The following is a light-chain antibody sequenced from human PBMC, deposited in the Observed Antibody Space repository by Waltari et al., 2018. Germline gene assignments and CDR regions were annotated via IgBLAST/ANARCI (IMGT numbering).Light chain of an antibody. Sequence: QSVLTQPPSVSGAPGQRVTVSCTGSTSNTGAGYDVQWYQQFPGGAPKLVSYANHNRPSRVPDRFSATKSGSSASLTIPGLQAEDEADYYCQSYDKTLSAWVFGGGTRLTVL. CDR3: QSYDKTLSAWV. V-gene: IGLV1-40*01. CDR2: ANH. CDR1: TSNTGAGYD. J-gene: IGLJ3*02.